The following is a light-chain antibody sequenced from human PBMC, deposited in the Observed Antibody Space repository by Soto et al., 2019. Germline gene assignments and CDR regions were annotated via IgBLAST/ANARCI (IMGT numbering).Light chain of an antibody. J-gene: IGLJ3*02. CDR3: AAWDDSLSGPV. CDR2: GNN. Sequence: QSVLTQPPSASGTPVQRVTISCSGSSSNIGRNTVNWYQQFPGTAPKLLIYGNNQRPSGVPDRFYGSKSGTSASLAISGLQSEDEADYYCAAWDDSLSGPVFGGGTKVTVL. CDR1: SSNIGRNT. V-gene: IGLV1-44*01.